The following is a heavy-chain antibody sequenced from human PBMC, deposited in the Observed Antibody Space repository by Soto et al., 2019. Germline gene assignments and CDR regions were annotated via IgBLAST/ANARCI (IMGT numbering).Heavy chain of an antibody. CDR3: ARDLVSGSDFWRAYNGGYFDY. D-gene: IGHD3-3*01. J-gene: IGHJ4*02. CDR1: GYTFRNYG. Sequence: ASVKVSCKASGYTFRNYGITWVRQAPGQGLEWMAWISPYNGNTNYAQDLQGRVAMTTDTSTSTAYMELRSLTSEDTAMYYCARDLVSGSDFWRAYNGGYFDYWGQGTLVTVSS. V-gene: IGHV1-18*01. CDR2: ISPYNGNT.